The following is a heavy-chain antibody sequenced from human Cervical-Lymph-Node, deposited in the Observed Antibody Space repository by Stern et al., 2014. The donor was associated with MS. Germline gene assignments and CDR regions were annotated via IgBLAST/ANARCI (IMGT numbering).Heavy chain of an antibody. CDR3: TRGRTTSEY. D-gene: IGHD1-1*01. Sequence: EAQLVESGGGLVQPGGSLTLSCAASGFTFGSYWMSWVRQAPGKGLEWVANIKQDGSEKYYVDSVKGRFIISRDNAKSSLYLQMNSLTVEDTAVYYCTRGRTTSEYWGQGTLVTVSS. J-gene: IGHJ4*02. V-gene: IGHV3-7*01. CDR2: IKQDGSEK. CDR1: GFTFGSYW.